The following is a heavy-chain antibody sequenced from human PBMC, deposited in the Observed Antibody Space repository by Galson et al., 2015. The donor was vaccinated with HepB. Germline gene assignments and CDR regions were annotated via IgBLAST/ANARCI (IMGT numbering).Heavy chain of an antibody. CDR1: GGIFSSYA. CDR2: IIPIFGTA. V-gene: IGHV1-69*06. J-gene: IGHJ6*02. Sequence: SVKVSCKASGGIFSSYAISWVRQAPGQGLEWMGGIIPIFGTANYAQKFQGRVTITADKSTSTAYMELSSLRSEDTAVYYCARDGYSYGIPYYYYGMDVWGQGTTVTVSS. D-gene: IGHD5-18*01. CDR3: ARDGYSYGIPYYYYGMDV.